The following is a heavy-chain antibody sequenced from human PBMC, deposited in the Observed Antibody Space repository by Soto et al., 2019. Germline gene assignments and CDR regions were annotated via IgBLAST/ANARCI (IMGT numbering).Heavy chain of an antibody. CDR2: ISYDGSTN. D-gene: IGHD6-6*01. J-gene: IGHJ4*02. CDR3: ARGWGVGAARPFDY. Sequence: GGSLRLSCAASVFTFSSYAMHWVRQAPGKGLEWVAVISYDGSTNYNPSLKSRVTISVDTSKNQFSLKLSSVTAADTAVYYCARGWGVGAARPFDYWGQGTLVTVSS. V-gene: IGHV3-30-3*01. CDR1: VFTFSSYA.